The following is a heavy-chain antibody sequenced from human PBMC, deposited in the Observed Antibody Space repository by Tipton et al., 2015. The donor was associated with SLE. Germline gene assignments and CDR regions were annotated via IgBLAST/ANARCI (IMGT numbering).Heavy chain of an antibody. V-gene: IGHV4-34*01. CDR2: INHRGST. J-gene: IGHJ4*02. CDR1: GGSFSGYY. CDR3: ARDRGAAPDY. D-gene: IGHD6-6*01. Sequence: TLSLTCAVYGGSFSGYYWSWIRQPPGKGLEWIGEINHRGSTNYNPSLKSRVTISIDTSKNQFSLKLSSVTAADTAVYYCARDRGAAPDYWGQGTLVTVSS.